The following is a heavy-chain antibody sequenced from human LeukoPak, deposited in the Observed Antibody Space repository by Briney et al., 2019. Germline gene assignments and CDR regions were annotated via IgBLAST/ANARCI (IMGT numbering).Heavy chain of an antibody. CDR2: FDPLQGNP. V-gene: IGHV1-24*01. CDR1: GHTLNELS. D-gene: IGHD1-26*01. J-gene: IGHJ3*02. Sequence: GASVKVSCKVSGHTLNELSIHWVRQAPGKGLEWMGGFDPLQGNPVYPQKFLDRVTMTADASIETASLEVRGLGSDDTAVYFCATASTIGATMEDAFDIWGPGTLVTVSS. CDR3: ATASTIGATMEDAFDI.